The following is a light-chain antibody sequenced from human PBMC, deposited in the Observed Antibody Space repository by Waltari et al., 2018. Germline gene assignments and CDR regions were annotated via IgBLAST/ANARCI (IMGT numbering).Light chain of an antibody. V-gene: IGLV2-23*02. Sequence: QSALTQPASVSGSPGQSITISCTGTSSYVGGYNLVSWYQQHPGKAPKLMIYEVSKRPSGVSNRFSGSKSGNTASLTISGLQAEDEADYYCCSYAGSRGWVFGGGTKLTVL. CDR1: SSYVGGYNL. CDR2: EVS. J-gene: IGLJ3*02. CDR3: CSYAGSRGWV.